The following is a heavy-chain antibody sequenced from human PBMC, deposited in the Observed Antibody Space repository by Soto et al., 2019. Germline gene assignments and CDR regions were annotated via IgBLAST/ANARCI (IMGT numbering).Heavy chain of an antibody. D-gene: IGHD3-22*01. Sequence: GSGPTLVNPTQTLPLTCTFSGFSPSTSGMCVSWVPQPPGKALEWLALIDRDDEKYYNTSLKTRLTISKDTSKNQVVLTMTNMDPVDTATYYCARTTLTYYYDSSGYHFDYWGQGTLVTVSS. CDR2: IDRDDEK. CDR1: GFSPSTSGMC. CDR3: ARTTLTYYYDSSGYHFDY. V-gene: IGHV2-70*20. J-gene: IGHJ4*02.